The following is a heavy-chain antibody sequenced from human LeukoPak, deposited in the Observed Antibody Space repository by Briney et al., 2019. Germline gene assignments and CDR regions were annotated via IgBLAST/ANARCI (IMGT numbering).Heavy chain of an antibody. CDR3: ARDTNEMYGGFDY. CDR2: ISYDGSNK. J-gene: IGHJ4*02. V-gene: IGHV3-30-3*01. Sequence: GGSLRLSCAASGFTFSSYAMHWVRQAPGKGLEWVAVISYDGSNKYYADSVKGRFTISRGNSKNTLYLQMNSLRAEDTAVYYCARDTNEMYGGFDYWGQGTLVTVSS. CDR1: GFTFSSYA. D-gene: IGHD2-8*01.